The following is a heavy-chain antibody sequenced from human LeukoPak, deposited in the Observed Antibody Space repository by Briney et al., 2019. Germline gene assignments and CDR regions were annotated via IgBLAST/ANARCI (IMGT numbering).Heavy chain of an antibody. Sequence: GGPLRLSCVASGFTFSSYWMGWVRQAPGKGLEWVANIKQDGSESCYVDSVKGRFPISRDHAKNALYLQMNSLRAEDTAVYYCARDRAPGGYWGQGTLVTVSS. CDR1: GFTFSSYW. CDR3: ARDRAPGGY. CDR2: IKQDGSES. J-gene: IGHJ4*02. V-gene: IGHV3-7*01.